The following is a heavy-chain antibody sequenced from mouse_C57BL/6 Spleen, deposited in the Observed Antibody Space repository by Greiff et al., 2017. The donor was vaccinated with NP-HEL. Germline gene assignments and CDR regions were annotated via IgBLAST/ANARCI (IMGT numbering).Heavy chain of an antibody. CDR1: GYTFTSYW. J-gene: IGHJ2*01. CDR3: ARSITTVVAYFDY. D-gene: IGHD1-1*01. V-gene: IGHV1-59*01. Sequence: QVQLQQPGAELVRPGTSVKLSCKASGYTFTSYWMHWVKQRPGQGLEWIGVIDPSDSYTNYNQKFKGKATLTVDTSSSTAYMQLSSLTSEDSAVSSCARSITTVVAYFDYWGQGTTLTVSS. CDR2: IDPSDSYT.